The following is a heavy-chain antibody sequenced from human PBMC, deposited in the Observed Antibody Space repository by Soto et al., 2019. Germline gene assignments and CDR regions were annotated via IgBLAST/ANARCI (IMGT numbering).Heavy chain of an antibody. V-gene: IGHV3-23*01. CDR1: GFPFSSYA. CDR3: AKYYYDSSGYYYPFDY. J-gene: IGHJ4*02. CDR2: ISGSGGST. Sequence: GGSLRLSCAASGFPFSSYAMSWVRQAPGKGLEWVSAISGSGGSTYYADSVKGRFTISRDNSKNTLYLQMNSLRAEDTAVYYCAKYYYDSSGYYYPFDYWGQGTLVTVSS. D-gene: IGHD3-22*01.